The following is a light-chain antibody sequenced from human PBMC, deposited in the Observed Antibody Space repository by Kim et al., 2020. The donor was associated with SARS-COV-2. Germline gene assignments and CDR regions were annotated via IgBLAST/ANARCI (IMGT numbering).Light chain of an antibody. J-gene: IGLJ2*01. CDR1: SSNIGARYD. CDR3: QSYDSSLSGVL. V-gene: IGLV1-40*01. Sequence: RVTISCTGSSSNIGARYDVHWYQQVPGTVPKLLIYGNSNRPSGVPDRFSGSKSGTSASLAITGLQAEDEADYYCQSYDSSLSGVLFGGGTKLTVL. CDR2: GNS.